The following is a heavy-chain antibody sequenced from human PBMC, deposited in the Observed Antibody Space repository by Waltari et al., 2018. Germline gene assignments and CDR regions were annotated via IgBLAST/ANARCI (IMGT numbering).Heavy chain of an antibody. J-gene: IGHJ3*02. V-gene: IGHV1-2*06. CDR1: GYTFTGYY. D-gene: IGHD3-22*01. CDR3: ARVRDSSCYYYVHAFDI. CDR2: IKPNDGGT. Sequence: QVQLVQSGAEVKKPGASVKVSCKASGYTFTGYYMQWVRQAPGQGLEWMGRIKPNDGGTNYAQRFQGRVTMTRDTSSSTAYMELSRLRSYDTAVYYCARVRDSSCYYYVHAFDIWGQGTMVTVSS.